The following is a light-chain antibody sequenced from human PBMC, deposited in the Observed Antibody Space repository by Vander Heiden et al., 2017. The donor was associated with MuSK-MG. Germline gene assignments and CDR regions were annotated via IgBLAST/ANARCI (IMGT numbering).Light chain of an antibody. CDR1: KLGDKY. J-gene: IGLJ2*01. CDR2: QDS. V-gene: IGLV3-1*01. Sequence: SYELTQPPSVSVSPGQTASITCSGDKLGDKYACWYQQKPGQSPVLVIYQDSKRTSGIPDRFSGSNSGNTATLTISGTQAMDEADYYCPAWDSSTAGVVFGGGTKLTVL. CDR3: PAWDSSTAGVV.